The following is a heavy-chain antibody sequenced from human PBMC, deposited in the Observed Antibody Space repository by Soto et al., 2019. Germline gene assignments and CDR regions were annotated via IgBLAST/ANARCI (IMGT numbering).Heavy chain of an antibody. CDR2: IYSGSST. V-gene: IGHV3-53*01. CDR3: ARETRSGDFDY. D-gene: IGHD2-15*01. J-gene: IGHJ4*02. Sequence: EVQLVESGGNLVQPGGSLRLACAVSGLSVSSNSMTWVRQAPGKGLEWVSVIYSGSSTYDADSVKGRFTISRDKAENRLYLQMNSLRVEDTAVYYCARETRSGDFDYWGQGTLVNVSS. CDR1: GLSVSSNS.